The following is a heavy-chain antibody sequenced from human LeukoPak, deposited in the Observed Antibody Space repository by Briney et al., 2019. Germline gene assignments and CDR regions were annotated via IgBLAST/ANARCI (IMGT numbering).Heavy chain of an antibody. CDR3: AKDSVDIVTYGMDV. D-gene: IGHD5-12*01. J-gene: IGHJ6*02. CDR1: GFTFSSYA. CDR2: ISGSGGST. V-gene: IGHV3-23*01. Sequence: PGGSLRLSCAASGFTFSSYAMSWVRQAPGKGLEWVSAISGSGGSTYYADSVKGRFTISRDNSKNTLYLQMNSLRAEDTAVYYCAKDSVDIVTYGMDVWGQGTTVTVSS.